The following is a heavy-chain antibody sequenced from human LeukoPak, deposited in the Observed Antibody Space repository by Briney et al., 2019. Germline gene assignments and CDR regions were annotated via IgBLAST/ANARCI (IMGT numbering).Heavy chain of an antibody. Sequence: SETLSLTCAVYGGSFSGYYWSWIRQPPGKGLEWIGEINHSGSTNYKPSLKSRVTISVDTSKNQFSLKLSSVTAADTAVYYCARGFFRQYRTHNWFDPWGQGTLVTVSS. CDR3: ARGFFRQYRTHNWFDP. CDR1: GGSFSGYY. J-gene: IGHJ5*02. V-gene: IGHV4-34*01. CDR2: INHSGST. D-gene: IGHD3/OR15-3a*01.